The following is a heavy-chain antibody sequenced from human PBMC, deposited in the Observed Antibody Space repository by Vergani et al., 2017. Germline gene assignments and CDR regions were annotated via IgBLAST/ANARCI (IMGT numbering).Heavy chain of an antibody. CDR1: GFTFSSYA. V-gene: IGHV3-30-3*01. D-gene: IGHD2-21*01. Sequence: QVQLVESGGGVVQPGRSLRLSCAASGFTFSSYAMHWVRQAPGKGLEWVAVISYDGSNKYYADSVKGRFTISRDNSKNTLYLQMNSLRAEDTAVYYRARDSPPVVVIAYDAFDIWGQGTMVTVSS. J-gene: IGHJ3*02. CDR2: ISYDGSNK. CDR3: ARDSPPVVVIAYDAFDI.